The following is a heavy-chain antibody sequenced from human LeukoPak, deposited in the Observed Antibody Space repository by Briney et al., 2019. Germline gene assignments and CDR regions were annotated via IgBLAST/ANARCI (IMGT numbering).Heavy chain of an antibody. D-gene: IGHD2-2*01. J-gene: IGHJ4*02. CDR2: IYPGDSDT. CDR3: ARQAGYCTSTNCYGSFEY. V-gene: IGHV5-51*01. CDR1: GYSFVSHW. Sequence: GESLKISCKASGYSFVSHWIVWVRQMPGKGLEWLGIIYPGDSDTRYSPSFQGQVTISADKSISTAYLQWSSLKASDTAMYYCARQAGYCTSTNCYGSFEYWGQGTLVTVSS.